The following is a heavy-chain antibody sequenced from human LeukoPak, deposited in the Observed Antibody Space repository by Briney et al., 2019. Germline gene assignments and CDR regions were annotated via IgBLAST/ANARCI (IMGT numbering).Heavy chain of an antibody. D-gene: IGHD6-25*01. CDR1: GGSISSGDYY. Sequence: PSETLSLTCTVSGGSISSGDYYWSWIRQPPGKGLEWIGYIYFNGYAYYNPSLKSRVSISIDTSKNHFSLNLSSVTAADTAVYYCARVASGDYFDFWGQETLVTVSS. CDR2: IYFNGYA. CDR3: ARVASGDYFDF. V-gene: IGHV4-30-4*01. J-gene: IGHJ4*02.